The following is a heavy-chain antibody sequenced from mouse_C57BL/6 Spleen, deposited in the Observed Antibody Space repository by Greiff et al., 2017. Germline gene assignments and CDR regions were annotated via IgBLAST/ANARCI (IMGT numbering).Heavy chain of an antibody. CDR1: GFTFSDAW. J-gene: IGHJ2*01. D-gene: IGHD2-4*01. CDR2: IRNKANNHAT. Sequence: EVKLMESGGGLVQPGGSMKLSCAASGFTFSDAWMDWVRQSPEKGLEWVAEIRNKANNHATYYAESVKGRFTISRDDSKSSVYLQMNSLRAEDTGIYYCTRGIYYDYDEYYFDYWGQGTTLTVSS. CDR3: TRGIYYDYDEYYFDY. V-gene: IGHV6-6*01.